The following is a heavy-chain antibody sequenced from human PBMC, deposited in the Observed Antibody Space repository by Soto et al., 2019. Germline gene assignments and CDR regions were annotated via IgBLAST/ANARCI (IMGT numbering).Heavy chain of an antibody. CDR1: GYTFTTIR. D-gene: IGHD6-19*01. CDR2: IRPHNGDT. Sequence: VQLVQSAAEVGKPGASVKVSCKASGYTFTTIRLSWVRQAPGQGLEWIGWIRPHNGDTQHAQKFQGRVTMTADTSTTPAYMEVRSLRPDDTAVFYCARDRSGWYDFWGQGTLVTVSS. CDR3: ARDRSGWYDF. J-gene: IGHJ5*01. V-gene: IGHV1-18*01.